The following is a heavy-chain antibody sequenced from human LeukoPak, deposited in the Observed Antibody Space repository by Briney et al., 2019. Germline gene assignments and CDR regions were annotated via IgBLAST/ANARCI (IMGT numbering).Heavy chain of an antibody. J-gene: IGHJ4*02. D-gene: IGHD3-10*01. CDR3: ARGFGSGSYYKRYYFDY. Sequence: PSETLSLTCTVSGGSISSYYWSWIRQPPGKGLEWIGYIYYSGSTNYNPSPKKRGTISVDTSKNLFSLKLSSVTAADTAVYYCARGFGSGSYYKRYYFDYWGQGTLVTVSS. V-gene: IGHV4-59*01. CDR1: GGSISSYY. CDR2: IYYSGST.